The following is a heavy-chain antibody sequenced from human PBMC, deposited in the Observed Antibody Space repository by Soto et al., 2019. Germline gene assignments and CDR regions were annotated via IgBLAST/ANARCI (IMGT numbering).Heavy chain of an antibody. V-gene: IGHV1-69*02. D-gene: IGHD3-22*01. CDR3: ARSLLGDYYDSDGLDN. CDR2: IIPIFDIT. CDR1: GGPYSKYS. J-gene: IGHJ4*02. Sequence: QVQLVQSGTEVKKPGSSVTVSCKASGGPYSKYSISWVRQAPGQGLECMGRIIPIFDITNYAQKFQGRVTITADKSTSTVYMDLSSMRSEDTAVYYCARSLLGDYYDSDGLDNWGQGTLVTVSS.